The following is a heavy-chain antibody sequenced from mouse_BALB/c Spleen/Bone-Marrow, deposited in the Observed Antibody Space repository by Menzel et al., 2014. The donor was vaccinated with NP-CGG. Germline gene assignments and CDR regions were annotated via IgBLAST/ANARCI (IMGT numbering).Heavy chain of an antibody. CDR3: ARWGYNISPYALDY. Sequence: VHVKQSGAELVKPGASVKLSCTASGFNIKDTYMHWVKQRPEQGLEWIGRIDPANGNTKYDPKFQGKATITADTSSNTAYLQLSSLTSEDSAVYFCARWGYNISPYALDYWGQGTSVTVSS. J-gene: IGHJ4*01. CDR2: IDPANGNT. V-gene: IGHV14-3*02. D-gene: IGHD3-1*01. CDR1: GFNIKDTY.